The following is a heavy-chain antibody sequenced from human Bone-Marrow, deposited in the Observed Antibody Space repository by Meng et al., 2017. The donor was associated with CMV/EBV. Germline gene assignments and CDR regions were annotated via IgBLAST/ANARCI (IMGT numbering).Heavy chain of an antibody. CDR2: ISYDGSNK. CDR1: GFTFSSYA. J-gene: IGHJ6*02. Sequence: GGSLRLSCAASGFTFSSYAMHWVRQAPGKGLEWVAVISYDGSNKYYADSVKGRFTISRDNSKNTLYLQMNSLRAEDTAVYYCARGPLGYSSSPYYYGMDVWGQGPMVTGSS. CDR3: ARGPLGYSSSPYYYGMDV. V-gene: IGHV3-30*04. D-gene: IGHD6-6*01.